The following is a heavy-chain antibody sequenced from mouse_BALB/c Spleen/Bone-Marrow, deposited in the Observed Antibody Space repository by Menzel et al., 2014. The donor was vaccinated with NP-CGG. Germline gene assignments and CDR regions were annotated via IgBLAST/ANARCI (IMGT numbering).Heavy chain of an antibody. V-gene: IGHV5-6-3*01. CDR1: GFTFSTYG. CDR2: INDNGGST. CDR3: GRSYQGNRCGYLYV. D-gene: IGHD2-14*01. Sequence: DVMLVESGGGLVQPGGSLKLSCAASGFTFSTYGMSWVRQTPDKRLELVANINDNGGSTYYPDSVKGRFSISRDNAKNPVYVQMSCPKSEHRAVYYCGRSYQGNRCGYLYVWGAETAVTVFS. J-gene: IGHJ1*01.